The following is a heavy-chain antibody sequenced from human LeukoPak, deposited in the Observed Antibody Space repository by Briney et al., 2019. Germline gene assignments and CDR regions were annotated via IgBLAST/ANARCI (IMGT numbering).Heavy chain of an antibody. J-gene: IGHJ4*02. CDR1: GFTFSSYG. Sequence: GGSLRLSCAASGFTFSSYGMHWVRQAPGKGLEWVAVISYDGSNKYYADSVKGRFTISRDNSENTLYLQMNSLRAEDAAVYFCARIGYSSSSLDYWGQGTLVTVSS. D-gene: IGHD6-6*01. V-gene: IGHV3-30*03. CDR2: ISYDGSNK. CDR3: ARIGYSSSSLDY.